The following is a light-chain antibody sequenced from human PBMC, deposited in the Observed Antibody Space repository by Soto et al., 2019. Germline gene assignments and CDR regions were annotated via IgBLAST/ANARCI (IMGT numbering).Light chain of an antibody. CDR2: DAS. CDR1: QSVSNW. J-gene: IGKJ1*01. Sequence: DIQMTQSPSTLSASLGDRVSITCRASQSVSNWLAWYQQKPGIAPNLLIYDASTLESGVPSRFSGSGSGTEFTLTISSLQPDDFATYYCQQYKTYPWTFGQGTKVDSK. V-gene: IGKV1-5*01. CDR3: QQYKTYPWT.